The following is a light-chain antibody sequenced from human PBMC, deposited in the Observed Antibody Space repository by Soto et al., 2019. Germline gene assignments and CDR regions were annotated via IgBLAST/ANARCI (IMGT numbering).Light chain of an antibody. J-gene: IGLJ1*01. CDR2: EVS. CDR1: SSDVGVYNY. CDR3: SSYTRSSTLV. V-gene: IGLV2-14*01. Sequence: QSALTQPASMSGSPGQSITISCTGTSSDVGVYNYVSWYQQHPGKAPKLMIYEVSNRPSGVSNRFSGSKSGNTASLTISGLQAEDEADYYCSSYTRSSTLVFGTGTKLTVL.